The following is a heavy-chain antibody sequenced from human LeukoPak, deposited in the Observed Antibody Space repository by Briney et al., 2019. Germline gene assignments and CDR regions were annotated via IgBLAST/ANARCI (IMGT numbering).Heavy chain of an antibody. Sequence: TTSETLSLTCTVSGGSISSGSYYWSWIRQPAGKGLEWIGRIYTSGSTNYNPSLKSRVTISVDTSKNQFSLKLSSVTAADTAVYYRARAGGNSIPDYWGQGTLVTVSS. J-gene: IGHJ4*02. CDR1: GGSISSGSYY. CDR2: IYTSGST. CDR3: ARAGGNSIPDY. D-gene: IGHD4-23*01. V-gene: IGHV4-61*02.